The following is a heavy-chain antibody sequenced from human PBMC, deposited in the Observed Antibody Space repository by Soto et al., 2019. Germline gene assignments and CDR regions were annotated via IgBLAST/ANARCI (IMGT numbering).Heavy chain of an antibody. CDR2: IYYSGST. CDR3: ARLGEGVSPVVGY. V-gene: IGHV4-39*01. J-gene: IGHJ4*02. Sequence: SETLSLTCTVSGGSISSSSYYWGWIRQPPGKGLEWIGSIYYSGSTYYNPSLKSRVTISVDTSKNQFSLKLSSVTAADTAVYYCARLGEGVSPVVGYWGQGTLVTVSS. CDR1: GGSISSSSYY. D-gene: IGHD4-17*01.